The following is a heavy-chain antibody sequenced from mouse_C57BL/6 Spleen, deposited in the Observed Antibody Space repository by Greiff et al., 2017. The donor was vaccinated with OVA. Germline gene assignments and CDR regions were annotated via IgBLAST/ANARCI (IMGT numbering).Heavy chain of an antibody. D-gene: IGHD1-1*01. J-gene: IGHJ2*01. Sequence: ESGPGLVKPSQSLSLTCSVTGYSITSGYYWNWIRQYPGNKLEWMSYISYDGSNNYNPSLKNRISITRDTSKNQFFLKLNSVTTEDTATYYCARGEITTIVAHFDYWGQGTTLTVSS. CDR3: ARGEITTIVAHFDY. CDR2: ISYDGSN. CDR1: GYSITSGYY. V-gene: IGHV3-6*01.